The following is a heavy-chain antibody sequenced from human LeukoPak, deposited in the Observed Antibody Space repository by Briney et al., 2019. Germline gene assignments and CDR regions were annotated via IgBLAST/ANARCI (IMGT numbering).Heavy chain of an antibody. CDR3: ARAKDYYGSGSPSWFDP. D-gene: IGHD3-10*01. Sequence: PSETLSLTCTVSGGSISSSSYYWGWIRQPPGKGLEWIGSIYYSGSTYYNPSLKSRVTISVDTSKNQFSLKLSSVTAADTAVYYCARAKDYYGSGSPSWFDPWGQGTLVTVSS. CDR1: GGSISSSSYY. V-gene: IGHV4-39*07. J-gene: IGHJ5*02. CDR2: IYYSGST.